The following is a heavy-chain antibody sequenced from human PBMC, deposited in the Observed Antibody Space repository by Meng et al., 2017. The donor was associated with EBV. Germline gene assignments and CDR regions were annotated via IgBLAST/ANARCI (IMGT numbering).Heavy chain of an antibody. CDR1: GGPFRYYA. D-gene: IGHD3-10*01. CDR3: ASESGRGYTPDY. V-gene: IGHV1-69*01. CDR2: FLPRLGAP. J-gene: IGHJ4*02. Sequence: QGQVGQSAAGGKNPGSSVKVSCKTSGGPFRYYAISWVRQAPGQGLEWLGGFLPRLGAPNYAQKFHGRVKITADESTSTHYMDLSSLRSEDTAIYYCASESGRGYTPDYWGQGTLVTVSS.